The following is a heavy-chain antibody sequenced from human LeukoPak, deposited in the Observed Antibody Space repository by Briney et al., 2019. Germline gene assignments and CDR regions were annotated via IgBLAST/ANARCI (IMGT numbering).Heavy chain of an antibody. CDR2: IYYSGTT. V-gene: IGHV4-59*01. Sequence: PSETLSLXCTVSGGSISSYYWSWIRRPPGKGLESIGYIYYSGTTNYNPSLKSRVTMSVDTSKNQFSLKLTSVTAADTAVYYCARGGCGGDCYYYYMDVWGKGTTVTVSS. J-gene: IGHJ6*03. D-gene: IGHD2-21*01. CDR3: ARGGCGGDCYYYYMDV. CDR1: GGSISSYY.